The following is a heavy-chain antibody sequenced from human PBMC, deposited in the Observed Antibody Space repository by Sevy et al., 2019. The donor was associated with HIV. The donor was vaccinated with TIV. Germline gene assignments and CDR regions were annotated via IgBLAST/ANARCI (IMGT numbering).Heavy chain of an antibody. V-gene: IGHV3-49*03. CDR3: TRDRYGSQSYAADH. CDR2: IRSKLYGGTT. Sequence: GGSLRLSCSASGFRFDNYVMNWFRRAPGKGLEWVGFIRSKLYGGTTEYAASVKGRFTISRDDSKSIAYLQMNSLKTEDSGVYYCTRDRYGSQSYAADHWGQGTLVTVSS. CDR1: GFRFDNYV. J-gene: IGHJ5*02. D-gene: IGHD3-10*01.